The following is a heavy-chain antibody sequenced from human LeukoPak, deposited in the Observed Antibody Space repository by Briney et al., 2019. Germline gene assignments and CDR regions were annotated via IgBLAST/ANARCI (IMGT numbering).Heavy chain of an antibody. CDR2: IYTSGST. CDR1: GGSISSGSYY. CDR3: AGQRRRDGYNSLNRPLDY. J-gene: IGHJ4*02. V-gene: IGHV4-61*02. D-gene: IGHD5-24*01. Sequence: PSETLSLTCTVSGGSISSGSYYWSWIRQPAGKGLEWIGRIYTSGSTNYNPSLKSRVTISVDTSKNQFSLKLSSVTAADTAVYYCAGQRRRDGYNSLNRPLDYWGQGTLVTVSS.